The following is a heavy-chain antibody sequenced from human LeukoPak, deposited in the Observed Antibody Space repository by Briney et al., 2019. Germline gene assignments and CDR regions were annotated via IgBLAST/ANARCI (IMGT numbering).Heavy chain of an antibody. CDR1: GGXISISSYS. D-gene: IGHD4-23*01. V-gene: IGHV4-39*01. J-gene: IGHJ4*02. CDR2: IDYSGST. Sequence: SETLSLTCTVSGGXISISSYSWGWIRQPPGMGLEWIGSIDYSGSTYYNPSLKSRVTIFVDTSKSQFSLNLSSVTAADTAVYHCARQRGNSRNFDNWGQGTLVTVSS. CDR3: ARQRGNSRNFDN.